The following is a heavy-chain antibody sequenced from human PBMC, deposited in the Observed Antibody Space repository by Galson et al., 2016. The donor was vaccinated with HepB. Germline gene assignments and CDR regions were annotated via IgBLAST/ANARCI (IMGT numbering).Heavy chain of an antibody. CDR2: IWYDGSNK. CDR1: GFTFSSYG. CDR3: ARGQWLALYYIDV. D-gene: IGHD6-19*01. V-gene: IGHV3-33*01. J-gene: IGHJ6*03. Sequence: SLRLSCAASGFTFSSYGMHWVRQAPGKGLEWAAVIWYDGSNKYYADSVKGQFTISRDNSKNALYLQMNSLRAEDTAVYYCARGQWLALYYIDVWGKGTTVTVSS.